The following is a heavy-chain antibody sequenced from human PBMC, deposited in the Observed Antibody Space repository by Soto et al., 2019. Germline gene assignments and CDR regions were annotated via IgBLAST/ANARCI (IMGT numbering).Heavy chain of an antibody. CDR3: ARRSDYGDHDAFDI. J-gene: IGHJ3*02. Sequence: QLQLQESGPGLVKPSETLSLTCTVSGGSISSSSYYWGWIRQPPGKGLEWIGSIYYSGSTYYNPSLKSRVTISGDTSKNQFSLKLSSVTAADTAVYYCARRSDYGDHDAFDIWGQGTMVTVSS. V-gene: IGHV4-39*01. CDR1: GGSISSSSYY. CDR2: IYYSGST. D-gene: IGHD4-17*01.